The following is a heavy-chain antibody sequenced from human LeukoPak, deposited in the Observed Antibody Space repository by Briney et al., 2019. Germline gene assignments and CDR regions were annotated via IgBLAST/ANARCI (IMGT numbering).Heavy chain of an antibody. Sequence: SETLSLTCTVSGGSISSTSYYWGWIRQPPGKGLEWIGTIFYRGSTYYNPSLKSRVTISVDTSNNQFSLKLSSVTAADTAVYYCARRITMVRGVITPFDYWGQGTLVTVSS. J-gene: IGHJ4*02. CDR3: ARRITMVRGVITPFDY. D-gene: IGHD3-10*01. V-gene: IGHV4-39*01. CDR2: IFYRGST. CDR1: GGSISSTSYY.